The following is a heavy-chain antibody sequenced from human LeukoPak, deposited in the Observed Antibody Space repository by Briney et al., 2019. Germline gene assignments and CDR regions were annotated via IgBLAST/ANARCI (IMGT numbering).Heavy chain of an antibody. V-gene: IGHV3-30-3*01. CDR3: ARDLRKLRYFDY. J-gene: IGHJ4*02. Sequence: GGSLRPSCAASGFTFSTHAMPWVRQAPGEGLEWVAVMSFDGTNKYYADSVKGRFTISRDNSKNTLYLQMNSLRPEDTAVYYCARDLRKLRYFDYWGQGTLVTVSS. CDR2: MSFDGTNK. D-gene: IGHD3-3*01. CDR1: GFTFSTHA.